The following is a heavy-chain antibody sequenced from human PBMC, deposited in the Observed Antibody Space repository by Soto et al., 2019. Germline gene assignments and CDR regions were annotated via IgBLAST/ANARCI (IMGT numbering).Heavy chain of an antibody. V-gene: IGHV4-34*01. Sequence: ETLSLTCAVYGGSFSGYYWSWIRQPPGKGLEWIGEINHSGSTNYNPSLKSRVTISVDTSKNQFSLKLSSVTAADTAVYYCARHDTLHGDYDYRGQRTPVTVSS. CDR1: GGSFSGYY. J-gene: IGHJ4*02. D-gene: IGHD4-17*01. CDR3: ARHDTLHGDYDY. CDR2: INHSGST.